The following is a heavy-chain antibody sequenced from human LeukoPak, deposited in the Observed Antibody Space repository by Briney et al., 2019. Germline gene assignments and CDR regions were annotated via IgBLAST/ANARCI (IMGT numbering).Heavy chain of an antibody. V-gene: IGHV3-9*01. D-gene: IGHD2-2*01. Sequence: GGSLRLSCAASGFTFSSYAMHWVRQAPGKGLEWVSGISWNSGSIGYADSVKGRFTISRDNAKNSLYLQMNSLRAEDTALYYCAKDITRSRDPYFQHWGQGTLVTVSS. CDR3: AKDITRSRDPYFQH. CDR1: GFTFSSYA. CDR2: ISWNSGSI. J-gene: IGHJ1*01.